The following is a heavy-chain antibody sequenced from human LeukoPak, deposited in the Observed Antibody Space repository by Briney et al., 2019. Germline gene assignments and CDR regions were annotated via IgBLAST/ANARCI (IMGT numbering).Heavy chain of an antibody. D-gene: IGHD6-13*01. J-gene: IGHJ4*02. Sequence: GGSLRLSCAASGFTFSSYSMNWVRQAPGKGLEWVSSISSSSSYIYYADSVKGRFTISRDNAKNSLYLQMNSLRAEDTAVYYCARAAAAAGPWDYWGQGTLVTVSS. CDR1: GFTFSSYS. CDR2: ISSSSSYI. V-gene: IGHV3-21*01. CDR3: ARAAAAAGPWDY.